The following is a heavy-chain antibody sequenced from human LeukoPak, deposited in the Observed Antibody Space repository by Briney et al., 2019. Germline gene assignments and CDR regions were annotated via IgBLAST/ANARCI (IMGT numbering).Heavy chain of an antibody. V-gene: IGHV4-39*01. CDR1: DGSISSTNYY. CDR3: ARQRAWFGEWAFDY. CDR2: IHYSKPT. D-gene: IGHD3-10*01. Sequence: SETLSLTCTVSDGSISSTNYYWGGFRQSPGKGPEWVGSIHYSKPTFYSPSLKSRVTMSVDTSKNLFSLKLSSVTVADTAVYFCARQRAWFGEWAFDYWGQPALVTASS. J-gene: IGHJ4*02.